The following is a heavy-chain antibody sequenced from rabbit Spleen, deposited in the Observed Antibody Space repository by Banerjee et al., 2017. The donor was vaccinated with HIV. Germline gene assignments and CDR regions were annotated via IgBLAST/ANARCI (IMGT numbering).Heavy chain of an antibody. J-gene: IGHJ4*01. CDR3: AKDLAGAIGWNFGL. V-gene: IGHV1S45*01. CDR2: IDDDDSGRP. CDR1: GFDFSNYW. Sequence: QQQLEESGGGLVQPEGSLTLTCTASGFDFSNYWMYWVRQAPGKGLEWIACIDDDDSGRPYYASWAKGRFTISKTSSTTVTLQLNSLTAADTATYLCAKDLAGAIGWNFGLWGPGTLVTV. D-gene: IGHD4-1*01.